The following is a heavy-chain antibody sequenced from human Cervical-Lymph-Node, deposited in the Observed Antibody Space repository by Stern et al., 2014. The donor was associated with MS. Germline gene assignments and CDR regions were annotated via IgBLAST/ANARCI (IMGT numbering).Heavy chain of an antibody. CDR3: ARVYQVTYYYGMDV. Sequence: VQLVQSGGGVVQPGRSLRLSCTASGFTFSNYAMHWVRRAPGKGLEWVAVTSIDGSKTYYADSVKGRFTVSRDNSQNTLYLQMNSLRAEDTAIYYCARVYQVTYYYGMDVWGQGTTVTISS. V-gene: IGHV3-30*04. D-gene: IGHD4-23*01. CDR1: GFTFSNYA. J-gene: IGHJ6*02. CDR2: TSIDGSKT.